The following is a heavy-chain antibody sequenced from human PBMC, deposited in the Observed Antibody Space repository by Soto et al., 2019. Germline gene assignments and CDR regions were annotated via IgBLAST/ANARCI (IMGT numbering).Heavy chain of an antibody. CDR3: ARVSGLGYSYGSDY. CDR1: GFTFSSYV. J-gene: IGHJ4*02. Sequence: QVQLVESGGGVVQPGRSLRLSCAASGFTFSSYVMHWVRQAPGKGLEWVAVISYDGSNKYYADSVKGRFTISRDNSKNTLYLQMNSLRAEDTAVYYCARVSGLGYSYGSDYWGQGTLVTVSS. D-gene: IGHD5-18*01. CDR2: ISYDGSNK. V-gene: IGHV3-30-3*01.